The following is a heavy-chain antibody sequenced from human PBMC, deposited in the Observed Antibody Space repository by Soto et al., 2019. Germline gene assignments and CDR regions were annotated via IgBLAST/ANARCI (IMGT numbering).Heavy chain of an antibody. V-gene: IGHV4-59*01. Sequence: SETLSLTCTVSGGSISSYYWSWIRQPPGKGLEWIGYIYYSGSTNYNPSLKSRVTISVDTSKNQFSLKLSSVTAADTAVYYCAREGESLTNPFDYWGQGTLVTVSS. D-gene: IGHD4-17*01. CDR1: GGSISSYY. CDR3: AREGESLTNPFDY. CDR2: IYYSGST. J-gene: IGHJ4*02.